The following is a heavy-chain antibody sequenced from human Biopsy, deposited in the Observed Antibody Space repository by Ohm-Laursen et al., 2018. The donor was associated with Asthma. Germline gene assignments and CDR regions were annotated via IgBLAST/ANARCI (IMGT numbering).Heavy chain of an antibody. V-gene: IGHV1-69*01. CDR2: LIPVLGTP. CDR3: ARGYSGSDRIVYYYSGLEV. Sequence: SSVKVSCKASGDSFGNYAISWVRQAPGQGLEWMGGLIPVLGTPDHAQMFEGRVTITADESTSTAYMELSSLSSEDTAVYYCARGYSGSDRIVYYYSGLEVWGQGATVTVSS. J-gene: IGHJ6*02. CDR1: GDSFGNYA. D-gene: IGHD5-12*01.